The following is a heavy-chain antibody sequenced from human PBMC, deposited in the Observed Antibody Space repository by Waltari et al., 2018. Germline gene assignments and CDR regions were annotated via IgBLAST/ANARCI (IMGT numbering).Heavy chain of an antibody. CDR3: ARGVYDYVWGSYRYTGYFDY. D-gene: IGHD3-16*02. J-gene: IGHJ4*02. CDR1: GGSFSGYY. Sequence: QVQLQQWGAGLLKPSETLSLTCAVYGGSFSGYYWSWIRQPPGTGLEWIGEINHSGSTNYTPSLKSRVTISVDTSKNQFSLKLSSVTAADTAVYYCARGVYDYVWGSYRYTGYFDYWGQGTLVTVSS. V-gene: IGHV4-34*01. CDR2: INHSGST.